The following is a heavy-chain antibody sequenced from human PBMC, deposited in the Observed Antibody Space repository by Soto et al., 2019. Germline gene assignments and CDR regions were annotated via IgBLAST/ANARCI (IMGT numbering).Heavy chain of an antibody. CDR1: GYTITGYY. V-gene: IGHV1-2*04. D-gene: IGHD2-15*01. J-gene: IGHJ4*02. Sequence: GASVKVSCKASGYTITGYYMHWVRQAHGQGLEWMGWINPNSGGTNYAQKFQGWVTMTRDTSISTAYMELSRLRSDDTAVYYCARDRCSGGSCYHDYWGQGTLVTVSS. CDR3: ARDRCSGGSCYHDY. CDR2: INPNSGGT.